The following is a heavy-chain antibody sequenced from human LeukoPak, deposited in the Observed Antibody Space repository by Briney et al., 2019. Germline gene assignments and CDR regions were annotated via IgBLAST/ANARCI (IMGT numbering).Heavy chain of an antibody. Sequence: ASVKVSCKASGYTFTSYDINWVRQATGQGLEWMGWMNPNSGNTGYAPKFQGRVTMTRDTSTSTVYMELSSLGSEDTAVYYCARQQGVQYLNFDYWGQGALVTVSS. CDR3: ARQQGVQYLNFDY. V-gene: IGHV1-8*01. J-gene: IGHJ4*02. CDR1: GYTFTSYD. D-gene: IGHD3-10*01. CDR2: MNPNSGNT.